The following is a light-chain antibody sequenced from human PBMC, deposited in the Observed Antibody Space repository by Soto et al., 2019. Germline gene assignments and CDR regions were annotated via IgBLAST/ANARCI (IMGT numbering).Light chain of an antibody. Sequence: QSVLTQPASVPGSPGQSITISCIGTSSNVGGNKYVSWYQQNPGKAPKLMICDVSNRPSGVSNRFSGSKSGNTASLTTSGLQAEDEADYYCSAFTGSTYVFGTGTKVTVL. CDR3: SAFTGSTYV. V-gene: IGLV2-14*01. CDR2: DVS. CDR1: SSNVGGNKY. J-gene: IGLJ1*01.